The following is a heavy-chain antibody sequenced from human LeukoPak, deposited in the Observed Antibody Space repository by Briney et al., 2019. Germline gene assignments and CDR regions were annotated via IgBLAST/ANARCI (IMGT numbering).Heavy chain of an antibody. D-gene: IGHD1-26*01. V-gene: IGHV4-59*01. CDR2: IYYSGST. Sequence: SETLSLTCTVSVGSISSYYWSWIRQPPGKGLEWIGYIYYSGSTNYNPSLKSRVTISVDTSKNQFSLKLSSVTAADTAVYYCARIVGATTGIDYWGQGTLVTVSS. J-gene: IGHJ4*02. CDR3: ARIVGATTGIDY. CDR1: VGSISSYY.